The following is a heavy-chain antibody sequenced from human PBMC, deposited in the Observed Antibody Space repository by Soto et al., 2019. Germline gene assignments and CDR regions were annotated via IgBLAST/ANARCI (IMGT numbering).Heavy chain of an antibody. J-gene: IGHJ5*02. D-gene: IGHD2-15*01. CDR3: ASEHYCNSAWFDP. Sequence: QVQLVQSGAEVKKPGASVKVSCKASGYTFPSYDINWVRQATGQGLEWMGWMNPNSGNTGYAQKFQGRVTMTRNTSISTAYMELSSLRSEDTAGYYCASEHYCNSAWFDPWGQGTLVTVSS. V-gene: IGHV1-8*01. CDR2: MNPNSGNT. CDR1: GYTFPSYD.